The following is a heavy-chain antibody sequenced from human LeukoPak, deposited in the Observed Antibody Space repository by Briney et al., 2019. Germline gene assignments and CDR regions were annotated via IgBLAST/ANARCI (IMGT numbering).Heavy chain of an antibody. V-gene: IGHV1-18*01. J-gene: IGHJ4*02. Sequence: ASVKVSCKASGYTFTSYGISWVRQAPGQGLEWMGWISAYNANTNFAQNLQGRVTMTTDTSTSTAYMELRSLRSDDTAVYYCARQGYGGNPQGAADYWGQGTLVTVSS. CDR3: ARQGYGGNPQGAADY. D-gene: IGHD4-23*01. CDR2: ISAYNANT. CDR1: GYTFTSYG.